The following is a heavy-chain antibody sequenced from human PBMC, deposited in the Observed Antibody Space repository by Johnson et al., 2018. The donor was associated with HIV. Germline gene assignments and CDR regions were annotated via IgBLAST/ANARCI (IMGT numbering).Heavy chain of an antibody. CDR1: GFTFTSYW. Sequence: VQLVESGGGLVQPGGSLRLSCAASGFTFTSYWMSWVRQAPGKGLEWVANINQDGSEKYFVDSVKGRFTISRDNAKNSLFLQMNSLRAEDTAVYYCARGWQQRAFDIWGQGTMVTVSS. D-gene: IGHD6-13*01. CDR2: INQDGSEK. CDR3: ARGWQQRAFDI. V-gene: IGHV3-7*05. J-gene: IGHJ3*02.